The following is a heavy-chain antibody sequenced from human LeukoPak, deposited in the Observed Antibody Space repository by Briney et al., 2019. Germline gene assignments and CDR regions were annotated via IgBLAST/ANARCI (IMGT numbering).Heavy chain of an antibody. Sequence: GGSLRLSCAASGFTVSSNYMSWVRQAPGKGLEWVSVIYSGGSTYYADSVKGRFTTSRDNSKNTLYLQMNSLRAEGTAVYYCARGSGTKSGYSYGYCDYWGQGTLVTVSS. D-gene: IGHD5-18*01. V-gene: IGHV3-53*01. CDR1: GFTVSSNY. J-gene: IGHJ4*02. CDR3: ARGSGTKSGYSYGYCDY. CDR2: IYSGGST.